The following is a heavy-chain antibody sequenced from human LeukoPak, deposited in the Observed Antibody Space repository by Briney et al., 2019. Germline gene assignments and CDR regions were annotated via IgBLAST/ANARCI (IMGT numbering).Heavy chain of an antibody. D-gene: IGHD6-13*01. CDR1: GGSISSYY. Sequence: SETLSLTCTVSGGSISSYYWSWIRQPAGKGLEWIGRIYTSGSTNYNPSLKSRVTMSVDTSKNQFSLKLSSVTAADTAVYYCASRSSSSTGTGTFDYWGQGTLVTVSS. V-gene: IGHV4-4*07. J-gene: IGHJ4*02. CDR2: IYTSGST. CDR3: ASRSSSSTGTGTFDY.